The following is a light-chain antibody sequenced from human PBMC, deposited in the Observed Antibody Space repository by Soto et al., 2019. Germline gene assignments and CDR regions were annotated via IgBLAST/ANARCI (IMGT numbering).Light chain of an antibody. CDR3: QQRGNWPPT. CDR2: DAS. CDR1: QSVSSF. V-gene: IGKV3-11*01. J-gene: IGKJ3*01. Sequence: EIVLTQSPATLSLSPGERATLSCRASQSVSSFLAWYQQKPGQPPRLLIYDASNRATGIPGRFSGSGSGTDFTHTTSRLEPEDFAAYYCQQRGNWPPTFGPGTKVDI.